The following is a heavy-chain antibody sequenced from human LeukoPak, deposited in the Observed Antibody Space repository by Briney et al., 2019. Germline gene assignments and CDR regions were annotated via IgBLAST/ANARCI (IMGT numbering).Heavy chain of an antibody. CDR3: ARAGGTTPGYYFDY. Sequence: GGSLRLSCAASGFTVSSNYMSWVRQAPGKGLEWVSVIYSGGSTYYADSVKGRFTISRDNSKNTLYLQMNSLRAEDTAVYYCARAGGTTPGYYFDYWGQGTLVTVSS. D-gene: IGHD1-1*01. CDR2: IYSGGST. V-gene: IGHV3-53*01. J-gene: IGHJ4*02. CDR1: GFTVSSNY.